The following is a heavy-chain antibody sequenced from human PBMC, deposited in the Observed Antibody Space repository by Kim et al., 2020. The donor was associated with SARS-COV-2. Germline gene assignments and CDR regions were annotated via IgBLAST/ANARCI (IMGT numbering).Heavy chain of an antibody. D-gene: IGHD2-15*01. CDR3: AKRVGAERTTLLWLDN. CDR2: IWYDSSDK. CDR1: GFSFNNYG. J-gene: IGHJ4*01. Sequence: GGSLRLSCVASGFSFNNYGMHWVRQAPGKGLEWLAVIWYDSSDKYYADSVKGRFTISRDNSKNTLYLQMNSLTDEDTALYYCAKRVGAERTTLLWLDNWG. V-gene: IGHV3-33*03.